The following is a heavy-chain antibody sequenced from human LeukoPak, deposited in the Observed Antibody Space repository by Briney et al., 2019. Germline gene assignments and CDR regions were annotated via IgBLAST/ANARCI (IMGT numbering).Heavy chain of an antibody. V-gene: IGHV6-1*01. Sequence: SQALSLTSAISGDSVSSNSAAWNWVRQSPSRCLEWLGRLLYRSKWYYQYAVSVKSRITIHPDTSKNQFSLQLKSVTPEDTAVYYCARGTATAYHTSNWFDPWGQGTLVSVST. D-gene: IGHD1-14*01. J-gene: IGHJ5*02. CDR1: GDSVSSNSAA. CDR3: ARGTATAYHTSNWFDP. CDR2: LLYRSKWYY.